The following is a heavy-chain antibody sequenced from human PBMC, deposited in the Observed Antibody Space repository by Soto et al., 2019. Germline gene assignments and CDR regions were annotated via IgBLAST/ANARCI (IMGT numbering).Heavy chain of an antibody. CDR3: VNGGYTGAGIYYFDS. J-gene: IGHJ4*02. Sequence: GGSLRLSCAASGFTFRNSWIHWVRQAPGKGLVWVSRINSGGTTTNYADSVKGRFTISRDNAKNTLYLQLNSLRVEDTAVYYCVNGGYTGAGIYYFDSWGQGTLVTVSS. CDR1: GFTFRNSW. V-gene: IGHV3-74*01. D-gene: IGHD5-12*01. CDR2: INSGGTTT.